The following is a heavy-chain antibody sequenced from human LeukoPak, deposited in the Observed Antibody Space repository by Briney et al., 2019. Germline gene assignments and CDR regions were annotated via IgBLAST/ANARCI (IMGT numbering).Heavy chain of an antibody. V-gene: IGHV3-23*01. D-gene: IGHD1-26*01. CDR1: GFTFTSYA. CDR3: ARDGGSYLQPTDY. Sequence: GGSLRLSCAASGFTFTSYAMTWVRQAPGKGLEWVSYITGSGDTTYYADSVKGRFTISRDNSKNTLFLQMNSLRAEDTAVYHCARDGGSYLQPTDYWGQGTLVTVSS. CDR2: ITGSGDTT. J-gene: IGHJ4*02.